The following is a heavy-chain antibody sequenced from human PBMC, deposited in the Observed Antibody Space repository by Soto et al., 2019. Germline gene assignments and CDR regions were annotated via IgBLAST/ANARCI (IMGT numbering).Heavy chain of an antibody. D-gene: IGHD6-13*01. CDR2: IHGSGSA. Sequence: QVQLQESGPGLVKPSETLSLTCTVSNGSISNFYWNWIRQSAGKGLEWIGRIHGSGSATYNPSPRSRVTMSVDTSKNQFSLKVNSVTGADTAVYYCARSSHKESWFDPWGQGTLVTVSS. V-gene: IGHV4-4*07. CDR1: NGSISNFY. CDR3: ARSSHKESWFDP. J-gene: IGHJ5*02.